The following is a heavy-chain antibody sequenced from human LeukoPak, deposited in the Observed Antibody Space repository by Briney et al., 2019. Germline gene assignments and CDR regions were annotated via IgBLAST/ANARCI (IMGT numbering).Heavy chain of an antibody. CDR2: ISYDGSNK. V-gene: IGHV3-30*04. Sequence: GGSLRLSCAASGFTFSSYAMHWVRQAPGKGLEWVAVISYDGSNKYYADSVKGRFTISRDNSKNTLYLQMNSLRAEDTAVYYCARDAGDGYNLGHFDYWGQGTLVTVSS. CDR3: ARDAGDGYNLGHFDY. D-gene: IGHD5-24*01. J-gene: IGHJ4*02. CDR1: GFTFSSYA.